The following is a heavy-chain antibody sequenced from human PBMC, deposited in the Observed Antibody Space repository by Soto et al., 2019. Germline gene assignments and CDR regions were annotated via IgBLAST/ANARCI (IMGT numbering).Heavy chain of an antibody. CDR3: ARDSSIEVAGNLGY. CDR1: GFTFSSYS. Sequence: PGGSLRLSCAASGFTFSSYSMNWVRQAPGKGLEWVPSISSSSSYIYYADSVKGRFTISRDNAKNSLYLQMNSLRAEDTAVYYCARDSSIEVAGNLGYWGQGTQVTVSS. CDR2: ISSSSSYI. J-gene: IGHJ4*02. D-gene: IGHD6-19*01. V-gene: IGHV3-21*01.